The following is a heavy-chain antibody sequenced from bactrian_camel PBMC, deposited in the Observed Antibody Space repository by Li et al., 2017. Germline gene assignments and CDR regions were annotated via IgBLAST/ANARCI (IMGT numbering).Heavy chain of an antibody. CDR1: GFRSEFHY. D-gene: IGHD4*01. V-gene: IGHV3S67*01. Sequence: VQLVESGGGLVQPGGSLRLSCSASGFRSEFHYMTWVRQAPGKERELVTIIGPDGSTDYADSVKGRFTVSRDNAKNTLYLQMNNLKPEDTALYYCATRATYYSDYALPTGARGPRSPSP. CDR3: ATRATYYSDYALPT. J-gene: IGHJ4*01. CDR2: IGPDGST.